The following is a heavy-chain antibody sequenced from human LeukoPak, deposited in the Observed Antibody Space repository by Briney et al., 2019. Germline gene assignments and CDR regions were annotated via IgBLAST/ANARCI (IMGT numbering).Heavy chain of an antibody. CDR2: ISYSGST. CDR3: ARHSICFDP. V-gene: IGHV4-59*08. CDR1: GGSFSGYY. Sequence: PSETLSLTCAVYGGSFSGYYWSWIRQPPGKGLEWIGYISYSGSTNYNPSLKSRVTISVDTSKSQFSLKLASVTAADTAVYYCARHSICFDPWGQGTLVTVSS. J-gene: IGHJ5*02.